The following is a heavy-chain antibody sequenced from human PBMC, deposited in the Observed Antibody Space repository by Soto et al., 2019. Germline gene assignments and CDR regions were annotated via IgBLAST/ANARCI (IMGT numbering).Heavy chain of an antibody. Sequence: EVQLLESGGGLVQPGGSLRLCCAASGFTFNNYAMSWVRQAPGKGLEWVSAIGGGGGTTYYAYSVKGRFTISRDNSKNTVCLQMNSLSPEDTALYYCATGRGYDFFDWFDPWGQGTLVTVSS. J-gene: IGHJ5*02. CDR3: ATGRGYDFFDWFDP. CDR1: GFTFNNYA. V-gene: IGHV3-23*01. CDR2: IGGGGGTT. D-gene: IGHD3-3*01.